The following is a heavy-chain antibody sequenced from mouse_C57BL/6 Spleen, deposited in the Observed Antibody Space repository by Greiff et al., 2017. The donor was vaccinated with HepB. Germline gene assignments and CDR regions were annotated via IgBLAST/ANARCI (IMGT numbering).Heavy chain of an antibody. J-gene: IGHJ1*03. V-gene: IGHV1-59*01. Sequence: QVQLQQSGAELVRPGTSVKLSCKASGYTFTSYWMHWVKQRPGQGLEWIGVIDPSDSYTNYNQKFKGKATMTVDTSSSTAYMQLSSLTSEDSAVYYCARGYGSRYWYFDVWSTGTTVTDSS. CDR3: ARGYGSRYWYFDV. D-gene: IGHD1-1*01. CDR2: IDPSDSYT. CDR1: GYTFTSYW.